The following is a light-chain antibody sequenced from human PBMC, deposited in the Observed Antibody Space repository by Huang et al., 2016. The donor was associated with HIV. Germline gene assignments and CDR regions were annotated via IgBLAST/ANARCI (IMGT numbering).Light chain of an antibody. CDR3: QQRSNWPPLT. V-gene: IGKV3-11*01. Sequence: EIVLTQSPVTLSLSPGERATLSCRASQSVSRYLAWYQQKPGQAPRLLIFDASTRATGIPARFSGTGSGTDFTLTISSREAEDSAVYYCQQRSNWPPLTFGGGTKVEIK. J-gene: IGKJ4*01. CDR2: DAS. CDR1: QSVSRY.